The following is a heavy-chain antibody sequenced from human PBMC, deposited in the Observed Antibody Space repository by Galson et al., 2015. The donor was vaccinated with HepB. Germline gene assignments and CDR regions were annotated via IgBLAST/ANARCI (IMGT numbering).Heavy chain of an antibody. CDR1: GDSVSSYSAA. V-gene: IGHV6-1*01. CDR3: TRGHRGDEGFGI. Sequence: SAISGDSVSSYSAACHWIRQSPSRGLEWLGRTYYRSTWYNDYAYSVKSRMTINTDTSKTQFSLQVNSVTPEDAAIYYCTRGHRGDEGFGIWGPGTMVIVSS. CDR2: TYYRSTWYN. D-gene: IGHD3-16*01. J-gene: IGHJ3*02.